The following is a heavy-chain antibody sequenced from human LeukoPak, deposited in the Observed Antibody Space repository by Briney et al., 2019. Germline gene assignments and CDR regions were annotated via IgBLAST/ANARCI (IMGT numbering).Heavy chain of an antibody. D-gene: IGHD3-10*01. CDR3: ARGLGSGSYYGS. CDR2: INPSGGGA. Sequence: ASVKVSCKASGYTFATYYMHWVRQAPGQGLEWMGIINPSGGGASYAQKFQGRVTMTRDTSTSTVYIELSSLRSEDTAVYYCARGLGSGSYYGSWGQGTLVTVSS. CDR1: GYTFATYY. V-gene: IGHV1-46*01. J-gene: IGHJ5*02.